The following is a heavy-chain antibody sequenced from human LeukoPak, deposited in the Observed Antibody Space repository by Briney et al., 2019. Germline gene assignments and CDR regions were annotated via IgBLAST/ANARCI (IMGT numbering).Heavy chain of an antibody. J-gene: IGHJ4*02. V-gene: IGHV3-23*01. CDR1: GFSSSGYA. D-gene: IGHD3-9*01. CDR2: ISVSGGST. CDR3: ARYYDILTGDYRFVY. Sequence: PGGSLRPSCEVSGFSSSGYAMSWVRQAPGKGLEWVSTISVSGGSTYYADSVKGRFTISRDNSKNTVHLQMNSLRAGDTAVYYCARYYDILTGDYRFVYWGQGTLVTVSS.